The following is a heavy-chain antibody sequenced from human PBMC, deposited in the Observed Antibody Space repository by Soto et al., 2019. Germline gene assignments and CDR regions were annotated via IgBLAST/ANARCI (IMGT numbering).Heavy chain of an antibody. CDR3: VKLAYLADGVWSHFDP. J-gene: IGHJ5*02. CDR1: GFTFSDYY. V-gene: IGHV3-72*01. D-gene: IGHD2-8*02. Sequence: EVQLVESGGALVQPGGSLRLSCVASGFTFSDYYMDWVRQAPGMGLEWVGRIRNKVKSYTTEYAASVKGRFTISRDDSKNSLNLQMNSLKLDDTAVYYCVKLAYLADGVWSHFDPWGQGTLVTVSS. CDR2: IRNKVKSYTT.